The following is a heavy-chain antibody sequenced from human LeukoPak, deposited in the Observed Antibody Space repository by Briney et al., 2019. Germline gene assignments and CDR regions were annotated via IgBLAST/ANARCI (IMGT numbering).Heavy chain of an antibody. CDR2: IHISGRT. CDR1: GGSISSHY. D-gene: IGHD1-26*01. J-gene: IGHJ4*02. CDR3: ARVLPGGGGSPDY. V-gene: IGHV4-59*11. Sequence: ASETLSLTCSLSGGSISSHYWSWVRQPPGKGLEWIGYIHISGRTNHNPSLKSRVTISVDTSKNQFSLRLSSVTAADTAVYYCARVLPGGGGSPDYWGQGTLVTVSS.